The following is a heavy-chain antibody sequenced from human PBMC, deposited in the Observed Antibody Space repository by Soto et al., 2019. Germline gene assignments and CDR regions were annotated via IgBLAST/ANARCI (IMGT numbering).Heavy chain of an antibody. CDR1: GFTFSNYA. CDR3: EKGGYCTSISCPRWFDP. J-gene: IGHJ5*02. D-gene: IGHD2-2*01. V-gene: IGHV3-23*01. Sequence: EVQLLESGGGLVQPGGSLRLSCAASGFTFSNYAMSWVRQAPGKGLEWVSGISATGGSTYYADSVKGRFTISRDNSRNTVYLQMNSLRAEDTAFYYCEKGGYCTSISCPRWFDPWGQGTLVTVSS. CDR2: ISATGGST.